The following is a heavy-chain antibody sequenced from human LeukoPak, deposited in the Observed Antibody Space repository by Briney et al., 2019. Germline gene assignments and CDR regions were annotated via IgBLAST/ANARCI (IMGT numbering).Heavy chain of an antibody. CDR2: FYTSGST. Sequence: PSETLSLTCSVSGGSISSGSYYWSWIRQPAGKGLEWIGRFYTSGSTNYNPSLKSRVTISVDTSKNQFSLKLSSVTAADTAVYYCARVDGVPLNWFDPWGQGTLVTVSS. CDR1: GGSISSGSYY. CDR3: ARVDGVPLNWFDP. D-gene: IGHD2-8*01. V-gene: IGHV4-61*02. J-gene: IGHJ5*02.